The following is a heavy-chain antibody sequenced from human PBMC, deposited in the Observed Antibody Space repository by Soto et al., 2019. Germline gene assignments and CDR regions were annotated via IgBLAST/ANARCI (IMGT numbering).Heavy chain of an antibody. V-gene: IGHV4-59*01. CDR1: GGSISSYY. Sequence: SETLSLTCTVSGGSISSYYWSWIRQPPGKGLEWIGYIYYSGGTNYNPSLKSRVTISVDTSKNQFSLKLSSVTAADTAVYYCARDLYSSSSDAFDIWGQGTKVTVSS. CDR3: ARDLYSSSSDAFDI. CDR2: IYYSGGT. J-gene: IGHJ3*02. D-gene: IGHD6-13*01.